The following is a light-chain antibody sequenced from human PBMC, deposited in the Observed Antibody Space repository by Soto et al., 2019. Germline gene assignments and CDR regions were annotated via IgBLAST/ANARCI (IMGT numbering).Light chain of an antibody. J-gene: IGLJ1*01. V-gene: IGLV1-40*01. Sequence: QLVLTQPPSVSGAPGQRVTISCTGSSSNLGSGYDVQWYQQLPGAAPKLLIYGNTNRPSGVPDRFSGSKSGTSASLAISGLQAEDEAEYFCQSYDNMVSPYNYVFGTGTKVTVL. CDR1: SSNLGSGYD. CDR3: QSYDNMVSPYNYV. CDR2: GNT.